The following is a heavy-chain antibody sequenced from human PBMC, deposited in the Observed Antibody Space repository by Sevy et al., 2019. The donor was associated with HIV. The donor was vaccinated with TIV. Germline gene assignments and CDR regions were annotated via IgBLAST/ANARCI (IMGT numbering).Heavy chain of an antibody. D-gene: IGHD4-17*01. Sequence: GGFLRLSCAASGFTFDDYAMHWVRQAPGKGLEWVSLISWDGGSTYYTDSVKGRFTISRDNSKNSLYLQMNSLRAEDTALYYCAKGMTTVVTGAFDIWGQGTMVTVSS. CDR3: AKGMTTVVTGAFDI. CDR1: GFTFDDYA. V-gene: IGHV3-43D*03. J-gene: IGHJ3*02. CDR2: ISWDGGST.